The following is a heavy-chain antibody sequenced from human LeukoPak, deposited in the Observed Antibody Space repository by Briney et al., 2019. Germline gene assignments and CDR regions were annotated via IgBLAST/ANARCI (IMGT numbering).Heavy chain of an antibody. CDR1: GGTFSSYA. D-gene: IGHD2-2*01. CDR3: ARDPVAPVVPAVKAFDI. Sequence: SVKVSCKASGGTFSSYAISWVRQAPGQGLEWMGGIIPIFGTANYAQKFQGRVTITADESTSTAYMELSSLRSEDTAVYYCARDPVAPVVPAVKAFDIWGQGTMVTVSS. J-gene: IGHJ3*02. CDR2: IIPIFGTA. V-gene: IGHV1-69*01.